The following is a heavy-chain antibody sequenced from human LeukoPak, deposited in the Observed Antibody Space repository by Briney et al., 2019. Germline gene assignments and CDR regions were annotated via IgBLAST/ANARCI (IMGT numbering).Heavy chain of an antibody. D-gene: IGHD3-3*01. CDR3: ARLRFDFWSGYTHPYFDY. V-gene: IGHV4-39*01. J-gene: IGHJ4*02. Sequence: PSETLSLTCTVSGASISSGDYYWSWIRQPPGKGLEWIGSIYYSGTTYYNPSLKSRVTISVDTSKIQFSLKLSSVAATDTAVYFCARLRFDFWSGYTHPYFDYWGQGTLVTVSS. CDR1: GASISSGDYY. CDR2: IYYSGTT.